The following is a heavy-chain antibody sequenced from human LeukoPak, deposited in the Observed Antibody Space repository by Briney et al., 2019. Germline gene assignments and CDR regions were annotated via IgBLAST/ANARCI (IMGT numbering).Heavy chain of an antibody. J-gene: IGHJ4*02. CDR2: IYHSGST. CDR1: GYSISSGYY. V-gene: IGHV4-38-2*01. Sequence: PSETLSLTCAVSGYSISSGYYWGWIRQPPGKGLEWIGSIYHSGSTYYNPSLESRVTISVDTSKNQFSLKLSSVAAADTAVYYCASLRQTPAAAGISKIFDYWGQGTLVTVSS. CDR3: ASLRQTPAAAGISKIFDY. D-gene: IGHD6-13*01.